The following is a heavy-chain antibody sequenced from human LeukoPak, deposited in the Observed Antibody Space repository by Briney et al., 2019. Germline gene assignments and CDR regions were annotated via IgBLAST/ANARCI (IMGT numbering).Heavy chain of an antibody. V-gene: IGHV1-8*01. CDR2: MNPNSGNT. D-gene: IGHD2-2*02. CDR3: ARKPAAIRWSDYYYGMDV. J-gene: IGHJ6*02. CDR1: GYTFTSYD. Sequence: GASVKVSCKASGYTFTSYDINWVRQATGQGLEWMGWMNPNSGNTGYAQKFQGRVTMTRNTSISTAYMELSSLRSEDTAVYYCARKPAAIRWSDYYYGMDVWGQGTTVTVSS.